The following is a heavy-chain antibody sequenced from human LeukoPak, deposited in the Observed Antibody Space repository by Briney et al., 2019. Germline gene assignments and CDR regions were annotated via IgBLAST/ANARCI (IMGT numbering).Heavy chain of an antibody. CDR2: IYSGGST. V-gene: IGHV3-53*01. Sequence: GGSLRLSCAASVFTVSSNYMTWVRQAPGKGLEGVSIIYSGGSTYYAGSVKGRFTISRDNSKNTLYLQMNSLRAEDTAVYYCAKDALDYYDSSGYAPPDYFDYWGQGTLVTVSS. CDR1: VFTVSSNY. CDR3: AKDALDYYDSSGYAPPDYFDY. D-gene: IGHD3-22*01. J-gene: IGHJ4*02.